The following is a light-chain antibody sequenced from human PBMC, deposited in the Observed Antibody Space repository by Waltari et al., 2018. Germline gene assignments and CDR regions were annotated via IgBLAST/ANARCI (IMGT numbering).Light chain of an antibody. CDR1: QGIRSW. J-gene: IGKJ1*01. CDR2: KAS. Sequence: DILMTQSPSTLSASVGERVTITCRASQGIRSWLAWYQQKPGKAPKLLIYKASSLETGVPSRFSGSGSGTEFTLTISNLQPDDFATYYCQQYNTYSTFGQGTKVEIK. CDR3: QQYNTYST. V-gene: IGKV1-5*03.